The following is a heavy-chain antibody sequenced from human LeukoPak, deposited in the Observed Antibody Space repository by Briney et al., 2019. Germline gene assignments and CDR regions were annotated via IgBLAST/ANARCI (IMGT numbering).Heavy chain of an antibody. CDR3: ARAPGTMIVVDY. J-gene: IGHJ4*02. V-gene: IGHV3-21*01. Sequence: GGSLRLSCAASGFTFSSYSMNWVRQAPGKGLEWVSSISTSSSYIYYADSVKGRFTISRDNARNSLYLQMNSLRAEDTAVYYCARAPGTMIVVDYWGQGTLVTVSS. CDR1: GFTFSSYS. CDR2: ISTSSSYI. D-gene: IGHD3-22*01.